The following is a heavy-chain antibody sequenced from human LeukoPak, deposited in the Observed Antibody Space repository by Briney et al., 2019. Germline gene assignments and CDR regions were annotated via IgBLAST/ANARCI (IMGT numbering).Heavy chain of an antibody. D-gene: IGHD4-11*01. Sequence: SETLSLTCAVYGGSFSGYYWSWIRQPPGEGLEWIGEINHSGSTNYNPSLKSRVTISVDTSKNQFSLKLSSATAADTAVYYCARGFDDYSSFWGQGTLVTVSS. CDR3: ARGFDDYSSF. CDR1: GGSFSGYY. CDR2: INHSGST. V-gene: IGHV4-34*01. J-gene: IGHJ4*02.